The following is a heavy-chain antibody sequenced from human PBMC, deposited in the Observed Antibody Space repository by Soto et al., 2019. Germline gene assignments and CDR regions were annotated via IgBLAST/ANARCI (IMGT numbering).Heavy chain of an antibody. CDR1: GFTFSDYY. Sequence: QVQLVESGGGLVKPGGSLRLSCAASGFTFSDYYMSWIRQAPGKGLEWVSYISSSGSTIYYADSVKGRFTISRDNARNSLYLKLHSLRDADTAVYYCARAGGSSSWYVVYWGQGPLVTVSS. J-gene: IGHJ4*02. CDR2: ISSSGSTI. V-gene: IGHV3-11*01. D-gene: IGHD6-13*01. CDR3: ARAGGSSSWYVVY.